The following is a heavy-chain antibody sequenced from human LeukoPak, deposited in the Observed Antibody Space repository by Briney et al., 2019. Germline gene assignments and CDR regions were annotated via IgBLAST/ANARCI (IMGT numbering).Heavy chain of an antibody. CDR3: AKGHYDGDHPHVEGGRVDS. CDR2: INPNSGGT. V-gene: IGHV1-2*02. D-gene: IGHD2-21*01. CDR1: GYTFTGYY. Sequence: ASVKVSCKASGYTFTGYYMHCVRQAPGQGLEWMGWINPNSGGTNYAQKFQGRVTITRDASISTAYLELSRLKSDDTAVYYCAKGHYDGDHPHVEGGRVDSWGQGTHITVSS. J-gene: IGHJ4*02.